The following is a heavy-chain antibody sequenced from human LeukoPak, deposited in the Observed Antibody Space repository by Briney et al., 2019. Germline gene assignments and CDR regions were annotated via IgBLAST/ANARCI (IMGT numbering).Heavy chain of an antibody. CDR3: ARFYSGYDFFDY. J-gene: IGHJ4*02. D-gene: IGHD5-12*01. Sequence: SETLSLTCAVSGDSISSSNWWSWVRQPPGKGLEWIGEIYHSGSTYYNPSLKSRVTISVDTSKNQFSLKLSSVTAADTAVYYCARFYSGYDFFDYWGQGTLVTVSS. CDR2: IYHSGST. CDR1: GDSISSSNW. V-gene: IGHV4-4*02.